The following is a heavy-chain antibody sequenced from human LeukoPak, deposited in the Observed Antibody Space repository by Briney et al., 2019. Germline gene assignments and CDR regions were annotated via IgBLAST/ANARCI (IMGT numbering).Heavy chain of an antibody. CDR1: GGTFSNYA. CDR2: IIPIFGTA. CDR3: ARGRPPKTGTTDKFDY. Sequence: ASVKVSCKASGGTFSNYAISWVRQAPGQGLEWMGGIIPIFGTANYAQKFQGRVTITADKSTSTAYMELSSLRSEDTAVYYCARGRPPKTGTTDKFDYWGQGTLVTVSS. D-gene: IGHD1-7*01. V-gene: IGHV1-69*06. J-gene: IGHJ4*02.